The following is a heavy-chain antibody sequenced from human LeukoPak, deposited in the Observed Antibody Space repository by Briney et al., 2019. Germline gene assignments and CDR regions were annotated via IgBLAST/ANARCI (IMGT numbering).Heavy chain of an antibody. CDR1: GFTFSDSRYY. CDR3: ATPYFGSISCLDVFNV. Sequence: SQTLSLTCNASGFTFSDSRYYWTWLPQHPGQDLEWISYKYYSGSAKYNPSLKSRLTISIDTSRNQFSLHLSSVTAADTATYYCATPYFGSISCLDVFNVWGQGTRVTVSS. D-gene: IGHD2-2*01. J-gene: IGHJ3*01. V-gene: IGHV4-31*03. CDR2: KYYSGSA.